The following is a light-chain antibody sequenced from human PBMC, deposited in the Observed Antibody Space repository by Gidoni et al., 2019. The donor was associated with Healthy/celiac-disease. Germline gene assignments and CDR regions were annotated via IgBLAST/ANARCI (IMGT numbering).Light chain of an antibody. CDR1: QGISSY. Sequence: IQLTQSPSSLSASVRDRVTITCRASQGISSYLAWYQQKPGKAPKLLIYAASTLQSGVPSRFSGSGSGTDFTLTISSLQPEDFATYYCQQLNSYPLYTFGQGTITGDQT. CDR2: AAS. J-gene: IGKJ2*01. CDR3: QQLNSYPLYT. V-gene: IGKV1-9*01.